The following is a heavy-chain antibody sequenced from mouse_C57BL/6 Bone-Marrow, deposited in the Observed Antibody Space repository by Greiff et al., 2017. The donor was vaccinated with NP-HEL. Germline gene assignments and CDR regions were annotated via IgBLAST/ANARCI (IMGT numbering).Heavy chain of an antibody. CDR2: ISDGGSYT. Sequence: EVQLVESGGGLVKPGGSLKLSCAASGFTFSSYAMSWVRPTPEKRLEWVATISDGGSYTYYPDNVKGRFTISRDNAKNNLYLQMSHLKSEDTAMYYCARDRELGRYFDYWGQGTTLTVSS. J-gene: IGHJ2*01. CDR3: ARDRELGRYFDY. V-gene: IGHV5-4*01. D-gene: IGHD4-1*01. CDR1: GFTFSSYA.